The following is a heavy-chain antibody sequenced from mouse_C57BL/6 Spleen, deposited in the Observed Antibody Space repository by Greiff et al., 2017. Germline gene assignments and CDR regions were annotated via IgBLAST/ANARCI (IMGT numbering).Heavy chain of an antibody. CDR2: LSGGGGNT. J-gene: IGHJ4*01. D-gene: IGHD1-1*02. V-gene: IGHV5-9*01. CDR3: ARLLLWPTTGAMDY. CDR1: GFTFSSYT. Sequence: EVKVVESGGGLVKPGGSLKLSCAASGFTFSSYTMSWVRQTPEKRLEWVATLSGGGGNTYYPASVKGRFTISRDNAKNTLYLQMSSLRAEDTALYYCARLLLWPTTGAMDYWGQGTSVTVSS.